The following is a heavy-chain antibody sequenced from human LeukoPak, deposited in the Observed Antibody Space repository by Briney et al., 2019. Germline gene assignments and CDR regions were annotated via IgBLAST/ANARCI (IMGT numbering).Heavy chain of an antibody. CDR1: GFTFSGYG. J-gene: IGHJ4*02. V-gene: IGHV3-30*18. CDR2: ISYDGDDK. D-gene: IGHD3-16*01. CDR3: AKGLGGNPAY. Sequence: PGGSLRLSCAASGFTFSGYGMHWVRQAPGKGLEWVAVISYDGDDKYYADSVKGRFTISRDSSKNTLYLQMNSLRAEDTASYYCAKGLGGNPAYWGQGTLVTVSS.